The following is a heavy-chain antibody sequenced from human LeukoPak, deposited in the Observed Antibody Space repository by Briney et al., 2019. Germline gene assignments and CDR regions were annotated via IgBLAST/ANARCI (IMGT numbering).Heavy chain of an antibody. CDR3: ARDGSGWYGRFDY. CDR1: GFTFSSYA. J-gene: IGHJ4*02. D-gene: IGHD6-19*01. CDR2: ISYDGSNK. V-gene: IGHV3-30*04. Sequence: GGSLRLSCAASGFTFSSYAMHWVRQAPGKGLEWVAVISYDGSNKYYADSVKGRFTISRDNSKNTLYLQMNSLRAEDTAVYYCARDGSGWYGRFDYWGQGTLVTVSS.